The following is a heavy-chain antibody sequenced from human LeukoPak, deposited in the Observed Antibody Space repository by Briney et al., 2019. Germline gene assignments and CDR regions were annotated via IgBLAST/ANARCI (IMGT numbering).Heavy chain of an antibody. CDR3: ARDDLHGDLDFDY. D-gene: IGHD4-17*01. CDR1: GYTFISYG. V-gene: IGHV1-18*04. CDR2: ISGYNGKT. Sequence: ASVKVSCKASGYTFISYGISWVRQAPGQGLEWMGWISGYNGKTNYARKFQGRVTMTTDTSTSTAYMELRSLRADDTAVYYCARDDLHGDLDFDYWGQGTLVTVSS. J-gene: IGHJ4*02.